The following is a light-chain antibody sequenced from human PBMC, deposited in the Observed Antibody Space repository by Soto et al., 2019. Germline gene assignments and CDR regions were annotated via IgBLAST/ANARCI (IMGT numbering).Light chain of an antibody. Sequence: QSALTQPPSVSGSPGQSVTLSCTGTSSDVGSYNRVSWYQQPPGTAPKLMIYEVSNRPSGVPDRFSGSKSGNTASLTISGLQAEDEADYYCSSYTSSSPYVVFGGGTKLTVL. CDR1: SSDVGSYNR. CDR2: EVS. J-gene: IGLJ2*01. V-gene: IGLV2-18*02. CDR3: SSYTSSSPYVV.